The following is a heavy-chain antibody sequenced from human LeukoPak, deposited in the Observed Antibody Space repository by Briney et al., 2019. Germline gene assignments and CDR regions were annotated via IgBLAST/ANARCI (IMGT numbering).Heavy chain of an antibody. D-gene: IGHD3-22*01. CDR1: GFTFSSHG. CDR2: ISYDGSDK. J-gene: IGHJ6*02. Sequence: GGSPRLSCAASGFTFSSHGMHWVRQVPGKGLEWMIVISYDGSDKYYADSVKGRFTISRDNSKNTLYLQMNSLRAEDTAVYYCAKSRQRSSVGGMDVWGQGTTVTVSS. V-gene: IGHV3-30*18. CDR3: AKSRQRSSVGGMDV.